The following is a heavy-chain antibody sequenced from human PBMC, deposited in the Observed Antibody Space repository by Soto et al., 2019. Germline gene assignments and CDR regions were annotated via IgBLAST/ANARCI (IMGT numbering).Heavy chain of an antibody. CDR1: GFTFDDYA. D-gene: IGHD3-10*01. V-gene: IGHV3-9*01. CDR3: AKGRYYYGSGGEDNWFDP. J-gene: IGHJ5*02. Sequence: GGSLRLSCAASGFTFDDYAMHWVRQAPGKGLEWVSGISWNSGSIGYADSVKGRFTISRDNAKNSLYLQMNSLRAEDTALYYCAKGRYYYGSGGEDNWFDPWGQGTLVTVSS. CDR2: ISWNSGSI.